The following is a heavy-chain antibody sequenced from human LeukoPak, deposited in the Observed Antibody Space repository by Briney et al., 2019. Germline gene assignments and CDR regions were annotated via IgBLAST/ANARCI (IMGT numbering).Heavy chain of an antibody. CDR3: ARDDYYDSSGYPDAFDI. D-gene: IGHD3-22*01. CDR1: GFNFRDYG. Sequence: GGSLRLSCAASGFNFRDYGMHWVRQAPGKGLEWVAVVWSIETKKYYADSVKGRFTISRDNAKNTLYLQMNSLRAEDTAVYYCARDDYYDSSGYPDAFDIWGQGTMVTVSS. J-gene: IGHJ3*02. CDR2: VWSIETKK. V-gene: IGHV3-33*01.